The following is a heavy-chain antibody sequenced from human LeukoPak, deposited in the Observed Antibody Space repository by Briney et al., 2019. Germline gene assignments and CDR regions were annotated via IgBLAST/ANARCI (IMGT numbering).Heavy chain of an antibody. CDR1: GYSFTSYW. CDR2: IYPGDSDT. CDR3: ARHVWEYSVYDYPSDYYYGMDV. V-gene: IGHV5-51*01. Sequence: GESLKISCKGSGYSFTSYWIGWVRQMPGKGLEWMGIIYPGDSDTRYSPSFQGQVTISADKSISTAYLQWSSLKASDTAMYYCARHVWEYSVYDYPSDYYYGMDVWGQGTTVTVSS. D-gene: IGHD5/OR15-5a*01. J-gene: IGHJ6*02.